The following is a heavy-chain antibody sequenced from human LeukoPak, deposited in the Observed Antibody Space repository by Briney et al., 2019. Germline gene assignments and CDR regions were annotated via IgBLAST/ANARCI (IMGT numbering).Heavy chain of an antibody. J-gene: IGHJ5*02. CDR2: IYPGDSDT. CDR1: GYSFTSYW. CDR3: ARHFARIAAAGRRRGNWFDP. D-gene: IGHD6-13*01. Sequence: GESLKISCKGSGYSFTSYWIGWVRQMPGKGLEWTGIIYPGDSDTRYSPSFQGQVTTSADRSISTAYLQWSSLKASDTAMYYCARHFARIAAAGRRRGNWFDPWGQGTLVTVSS. V-gene: IGHV5-51*01.